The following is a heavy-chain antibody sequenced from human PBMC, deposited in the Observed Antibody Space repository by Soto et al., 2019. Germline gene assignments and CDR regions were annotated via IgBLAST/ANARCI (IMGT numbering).Heavy chain of an antibody. CDR3: ARDLERWLQFWLDY. J-gene: IGHJ4*02. CDR2: IWYDGSNK. D-gene: IGHD5-12*01. V-gene: IGHV3-33*08. Sequence: GGSLRLSCAASGFTFSSYSMNWVRQAPGKGLEWVAVIWYDGSNKYYADSVKGRFTISRDNSKNTLYLQMNSLRAEDTAVYYCARDLERWLQFWLDYWGQGTLVTVSS. CDR1: GFTFSSYS.